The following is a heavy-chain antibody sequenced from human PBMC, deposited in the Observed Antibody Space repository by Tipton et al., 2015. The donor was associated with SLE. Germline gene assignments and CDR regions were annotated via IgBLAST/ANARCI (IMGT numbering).Heavy chain of an antibody. CDR2: FHPSGST. CDR1: GDSMNNYY. J-gene: IGHJ6*02. V-gene: IGHV4-4*07. CDR3: ARGYCSSGNCYMGLDV. D-gene: IGHD2-15*01. Sequence: GLVKPSQTLSLTCSVSGDSMNNYYWSWIRQPAGKGLEWIGRFHPSGSTFYNSSLKSRVTMSADTSKNQISLTLTSVTAADTATYYCARGYCSSGNCYMGLDVWGQGTTVTVSS.